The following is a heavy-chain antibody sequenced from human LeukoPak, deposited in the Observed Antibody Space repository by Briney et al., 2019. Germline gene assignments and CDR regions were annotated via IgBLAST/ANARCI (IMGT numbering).Heavy chain of an antibody. D-gene: IGHD3-10*02. Sequence: ASVKVSCKASGYIFTGYYMHWVRQAPGQGLEWMGWISGYKGDTKYPQKLQGRVTMTTDTSSSTAYMELRSLRSDDTAVYYCARDGIGSDYVRYFDSWGQGTLVTVSS. CDR3: ARDGIGSDYVRYFDS. CDR2: ISGYKGDT. V-gene: IGHV1-18*04. J-gene: IGHJ4*02. CDR1: GYIFTGYY.